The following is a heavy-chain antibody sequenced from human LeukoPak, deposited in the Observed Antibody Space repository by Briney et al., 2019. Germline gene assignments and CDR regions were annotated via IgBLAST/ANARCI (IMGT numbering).Heavy chain of an antibody. D-gene: IGHD3-10*01. J-gene: IGHJ4*02. CDR2: ISYDGSNK. CDR1: GFTFNSYG. CDR3: ARGPFTMVRGLNRGHYFDY. Sequence: PGGSLRLSCAASGFTFNSYGMHWVRQVPGKGLEGVALISYDGSNKHYADSVKGRFTISRDNAKNSLYLQMNSLRPEDTAVYYCARGPFTMVRGLNRGHYFDYWGQGTLVTVSS. V-gene: IGHV3-30*03.